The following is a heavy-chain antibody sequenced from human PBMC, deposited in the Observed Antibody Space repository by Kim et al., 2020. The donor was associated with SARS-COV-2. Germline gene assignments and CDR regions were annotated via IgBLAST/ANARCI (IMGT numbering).Heavy chain of an antibody. CDR3: ATGSYFSAFDI. D-gene: IGHD1-26*01. CDR2: INSDGSST. Sequence: GGSLRLSCAASGFTFSSYWMHWVRQAPEKGLVWVSRINSDGSSTNYADSMKGRFTISRDNAKNTLYLQMNGLRAEDTAVYYCATGSYFSAFDIWGQGTMVTVSS. V-gene: IGHV3-74*01. CDR1: GFTFSSYW. J-gene: IGHJ3*02.